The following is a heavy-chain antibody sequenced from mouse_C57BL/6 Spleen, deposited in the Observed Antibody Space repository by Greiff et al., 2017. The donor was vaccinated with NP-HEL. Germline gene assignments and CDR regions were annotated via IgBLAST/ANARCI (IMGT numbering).Heavy chain of an antibody. CDR2: IRNKANGYTT. D-gene: IGHD1-1*01. Sequence: EVKLMESGGGLVQPGGSLSLSCAASGFTFTDYYMSWVRQPPGKALEWLGFIRNKANGYTTEYSASVKGRFTISRDNSQSILYLQMNALRAEDSATYYCARFSYGITSWFAYWGQGTLVTVSA. J-gene: IGHJ3*01. CDR3: ARFSYGITSWFAY. V-gene: IGHV7-3*01. CDR1: GFTFTDYY.